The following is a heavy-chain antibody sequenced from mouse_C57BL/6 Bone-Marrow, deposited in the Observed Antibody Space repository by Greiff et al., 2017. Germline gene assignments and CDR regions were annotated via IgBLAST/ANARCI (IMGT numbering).Heavy chain of an antibody. CDR1: GFTFSSYA. CDR3: TTSVGLLWYFDY. J-gene: IGHJ2*01. Sequence: EVKLVESGEGLVKPGGSLKLSCAASGFTFSSYAMSWVRQTPEQRLEWVGYISSGGDYIYYAATVKGRFTISRDNARNTLYLQMSSLKSEDTAMYYCTTSVGLLWYFDYWGQGTTLTVSS. CDR2: ISSGGDYI. D-gene: IGHD1-1*02. V-gene: IGHV5-9-1*02.